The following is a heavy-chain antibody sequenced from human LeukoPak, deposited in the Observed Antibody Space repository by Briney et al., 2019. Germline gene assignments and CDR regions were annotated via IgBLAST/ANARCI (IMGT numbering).Heavy chain of an antibody. CDR1: GFPLSELS. CDR3: ATDPMGASYSDVHDN. CDR2: FDPADVGT. D-gene: IGHD6-13*01. Sequence: ASVKVSCKVSGFPLSELSMYWVRQAPGKGLEWIGGFDPADVGTFYAQKFQARVTITADTSTHTFYMLVNSLRSDDTAVYYCATDPMGASYSDVHDNWGQGTLAAVSS. V-gene: IGHV1-24*01. J-gene: IGHJ4*02.